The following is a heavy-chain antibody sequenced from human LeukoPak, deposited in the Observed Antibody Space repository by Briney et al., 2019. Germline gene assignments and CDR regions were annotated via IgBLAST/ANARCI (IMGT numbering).Heavy chain of an antibody. CDR3: ARDGAVVVRAAIREAPYGMDV. CDR2: IYYTGCT. Sequence: SQTLSLTCTVSGGSISSGDYYWSWIRQPPGKGLEWIGYIYYTGCTYYNPSLKSRVTISVDTSKNQFSLKLSSVTAADTAVYYCARDGAVVVRAAIREAPYGMDVWGQGTTVTVSS. CDR1: GGSISSGDYY. J-gene: IGHJ6*02. D-gene: IGHD2-2*01. V-gene: IGHV4-30-4*01.